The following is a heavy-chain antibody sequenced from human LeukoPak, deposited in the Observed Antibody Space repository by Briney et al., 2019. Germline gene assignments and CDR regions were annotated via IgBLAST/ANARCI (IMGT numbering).Heavy chain of an antibody. CDR2: IIPIFGTA. D-gene: IGHD1-26*01. CDR1: GGTFSSYA. CDR3: ARRTRGSSGGYFDY. V-gene: IGHV1-69*06. Sequence: RRASVKVSCKASGGTFSSYAISWVRQAPGQGLEWMGGIIPIFGTANYAQKFQGRVTITADKSTSTAYMELSSLRSEDTAVYYCARRTRGSSGGYFDYWGQGTLVAVYS. J-gene: IGHJ4*02.